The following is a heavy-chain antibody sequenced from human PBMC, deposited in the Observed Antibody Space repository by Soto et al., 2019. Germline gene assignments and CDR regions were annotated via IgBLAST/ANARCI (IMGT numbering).Heavy chain of an antibody. V-gene: IGHV3-15*01. D-gene: IGHD6-13*01. CDR3: ARNSAAAGTPRS. Sequence: EVQLVESGGGLVKPGGSLRLSCAASGFDFSKAWMSWVRQAPGKGLEWVGRLMSKTDGGTTVYAAPVKGRFTISRDNSKNTLYLQMNSLRAEDTAVYYCARNSAAAGTPRSWGQGTLVTVSS. CDR2: LMSKTDGGTT. J-gene: IGHJ5*02. CDR1: GFDFSKAW.